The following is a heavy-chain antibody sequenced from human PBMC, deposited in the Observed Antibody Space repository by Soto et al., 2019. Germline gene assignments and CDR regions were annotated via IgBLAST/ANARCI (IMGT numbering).Heavy chain of an antibody. V-gene: IGHV3-30*03. J-gene: IGHJ4*02. D-gene: IGHD6-19*01. CDR3: AQGGGQCLVTSDFNY. CDR2: VSHDGRNT. Sequence: VQLVESGGGVVQPGRSLRLSCAASGFTFSDYAMHWVRQAPGKGLEWVAVVSHDGRNTHYADSVKGRFTISRDSSKNAFSLEMTRLRAEDTAGYYWAQGGGQCLVTSDFNYWGQGALVTVSS. CDR1: GFTFSDYA.